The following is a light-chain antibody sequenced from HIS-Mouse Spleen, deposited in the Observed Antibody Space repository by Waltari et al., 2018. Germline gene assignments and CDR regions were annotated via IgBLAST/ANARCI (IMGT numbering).Light chain of an antibody. CDR1: QSISSW. Sequence: DLQMTQSPSTLSASVGDRVTITCRARQSISSWLAWYQQKPGKAPKLLIYKASSLESGVPSRFSGSGSGTEFTLTISSLQPDDFATYYCQQYNSYIFTFGPGTKVDIK. J-gene: IGKJ3*01. V-gene: IGKV1-5*03. CDR3: QQYNSYIFT. CDR2: KAS.